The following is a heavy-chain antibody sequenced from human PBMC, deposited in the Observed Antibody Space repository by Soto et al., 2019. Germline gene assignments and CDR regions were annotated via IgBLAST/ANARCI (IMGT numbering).Heavy chain of an antibody. J-gene: IGHJ4*02. CDR3: ARAGASSGWYVNQRDGLFDY. CDR1: GYTFTSYY. D-gene: IGHD6-19*01. CDR2: INPSGGST. V-gene: IGHV1-46*01. Sequence: QVQLVQSGAEVKKPGASVKVSCKASGYTFTSYYMHWVRQAPGQGLEWMGIINPSGGSTSYAQKFQGRVTITRDTSTSTVYMELSSLRSEDTAVYYCARAGASSGWYVNQRDGLFDYWGQGTLVTVSS.